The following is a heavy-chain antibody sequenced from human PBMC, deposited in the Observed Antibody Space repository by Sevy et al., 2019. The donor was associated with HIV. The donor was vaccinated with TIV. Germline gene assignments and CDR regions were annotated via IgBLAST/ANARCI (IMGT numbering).Heavy chain of an antibody. CDR2: IYSSGST. CDR3: ARGPYGPANWFDP. D-gene: IGHD4-17*01. CDR1: GGSINNYW. Sequence: SETLSLTCTVSGGSINNYWWGWIRQPAGKGLEWIGRIYSSGSTNYNPSLKSRVTISVDTSKNQFSLKLSSVTAADTAVYYCARGPYGPANWFDPWGQGTLVTVSS. J-gene: IGHJ5*02. V-gene: IGHV4-4*07.